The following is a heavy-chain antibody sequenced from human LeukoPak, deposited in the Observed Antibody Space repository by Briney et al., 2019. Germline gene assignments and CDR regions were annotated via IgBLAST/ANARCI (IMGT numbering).Heavy chain of an antibody. CDR3: ARTSYNSGSYYDY. D-gene: IGHD3-10*01. V-gene: IGHV4-28*01. Sequence: SDTLSLTCAVSGYSIRNSHWWGWIRQPPGKGLEWIGYIYYSGSTYYNPSLKSRVTMSVDTSKNQFSLKLSSVTAVDTAVYYCARTSYNSGSYYDYWGQGTLVIVSS. CDR1: GYSIRNSHW. CDR2: IYYSGST. J-gene: IGHJ4*02.